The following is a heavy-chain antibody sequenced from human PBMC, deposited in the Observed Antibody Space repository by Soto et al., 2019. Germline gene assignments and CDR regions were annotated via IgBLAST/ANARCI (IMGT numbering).Heavy chain of an antibody. V-gene: IGHV1-3*01. Sequence: ASVKVSCKASGYTFTSYAMHWVRQALGQRLEWMGWINAGNGNTKYSQKFQGRVTITRDTSASTAYMELSSLRSEDTAVYYCARQFYCSSTSCYAYYYYYMDVWGKGTTVTVS. J-gene: IGHJ6*03. CDR3: ARQFYCSSTSCYAYYYYYMDV. CDR1: GYTFTSYA. D-gene: IGHD2-2*01. CDR2: INAGNGNT.